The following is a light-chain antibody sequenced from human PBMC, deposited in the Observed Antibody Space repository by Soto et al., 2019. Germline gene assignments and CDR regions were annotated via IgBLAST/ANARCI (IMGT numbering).Light chain of an antibody. Sequence: DIPLTQSPSTLSASVGAIVTITCRTSKRIATWLAWYQHQLGSAPKLLIYGASTLQSGVPSIFSGSGSGAEFTLTIDNLPHEYFANYYCQPYHLYWTFGPGTKVEI. CDR2: GAS. CDR1: KRIATW. V-gene: IGKV1-5*01. J-gene: IGKJ1*01. CDR3: QPYHLYWT.